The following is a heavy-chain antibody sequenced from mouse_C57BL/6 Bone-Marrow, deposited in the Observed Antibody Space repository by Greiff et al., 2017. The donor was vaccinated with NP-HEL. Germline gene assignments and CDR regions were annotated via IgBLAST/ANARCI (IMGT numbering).Heavy chain of an antibody. D-gene: IGHD1-1*01. CDR3: ARKGYGSSYGYFDV. J-gene: IGHJ1*03. Sequence: VQLKQSGPELVKPGASVKIPCKASGYTFTDYNMDWVKQSHGKSLEWIGDINPNNGGTIYNQKFKGKATLTVDKSSSTAYMELRSLTSEDTAVYYCARKGYGSSYGYFDVWGTGTTVTVSS. CDR1: GYTFTDYN. CDR2: INPNNGGT. V-gene: IGHV1-18*01.